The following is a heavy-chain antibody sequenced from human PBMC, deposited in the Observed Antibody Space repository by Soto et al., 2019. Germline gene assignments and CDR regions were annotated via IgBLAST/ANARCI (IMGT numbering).Heavy chain of an antibody. J-gene: IGHJ4*02. V-gene: IGHV2-5*02. Sequence: QITLKESGPTLVKPTQTLTLTCTLSGFSLSTGGVGVDWIRQSPGKALEWLAVIYWDDVKHYSPSLERRLTITKDTSESEVVLTMTNVDPVDTATSYSARKGSGDYALDYWGQGILVTVSS. D-gene: IGHD4-17*01. CDR3: ARKGSGDYALDY. CDR1: GFSLSTGGVG. CDR2: IYWDDVK.